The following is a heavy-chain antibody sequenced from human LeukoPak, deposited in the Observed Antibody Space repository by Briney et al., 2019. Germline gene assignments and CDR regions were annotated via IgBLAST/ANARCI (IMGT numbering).Heavy chain of an antibody. Sequence: GGSLRLSCAASGFTFSSYGMHWVRQAPGKGLEWVAVISYDGSNKYYADSVKGRFTISRDNSKNTLYLQMNSLRAEDTAVYYCAKDGLRHRSSPPWWFDPWGQGTLVTVSS. CDR1: GFTFSSYG. V-gene: IGHV3-30*18. CDR2: ISYDGSNK. CDR3: AKDGLRHRSSPPWWFDP. D-gene: IGHD6-13*01. J-gene: IGHJ5*02.